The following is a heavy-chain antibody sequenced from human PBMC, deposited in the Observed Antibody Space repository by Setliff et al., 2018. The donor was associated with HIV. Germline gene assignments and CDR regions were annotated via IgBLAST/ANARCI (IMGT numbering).Heavy chain of an antibody. CDR2: IIPILGIA. CDR3: ARDYSPTFYYYDSSGTFDY. V-gene: IGHV1-69*10. J-gene: IGHJ4*02. D-gene: IGHD3-22*01. Sequence: GASVKVSCKASVGTFSSYAISWVRQAPGQGLEWMGGIIPILGIANYAQKFQGRVTITAVESTSTAYMELSSLRSEDTAVYYCARDYSPTFYYYDSSGTFDYWGQGTLVTVSS. CDR1: VGTFSSYA.